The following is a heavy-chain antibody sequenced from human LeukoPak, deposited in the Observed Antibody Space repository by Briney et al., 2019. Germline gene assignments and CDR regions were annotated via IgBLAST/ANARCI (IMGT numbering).Heavy chain of an antibody. V-gene: IGHV3-30*04. CDR2: ISYDGSNK. J-gene: IGHJ4*02. CDR3: ARGGSSIAAAGWY. CDR1: GFPFSSYA. D-gene: IGHD6-13*01. Sequence: PGRSLRLSCAASGFPFSSYAMHWVRQAPGKGLEWVAVISYDGSNKYYADSVKGRFTISRDNSKNTLYLQMNSLRAEDTAVYYCARGGSSIAAAGWYWGQGTLVAVSS.